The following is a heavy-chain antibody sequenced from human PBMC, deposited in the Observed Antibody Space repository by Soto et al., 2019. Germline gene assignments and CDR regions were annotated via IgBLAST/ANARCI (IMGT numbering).Heavy chain of an antibody. V-gene: IGHV3-33*08. CDR1: GFTFSSYA. CDR2: IWYDGSNK. CDR3: AREIYDDYDSSGFDH. D-gene: IGHD3-22*01. J-gene: IGHJ4*02. Sequence: PGGSLRLSCATSGFTFSSYAIHWVRQAPGNGLEWVAVIWYDGSNKYYADSVKGRFTISRDNSKNTLSLQMNSLRAEDTAVYYCAREIYDDYDSSGFDHWGQGTLVTVSS.